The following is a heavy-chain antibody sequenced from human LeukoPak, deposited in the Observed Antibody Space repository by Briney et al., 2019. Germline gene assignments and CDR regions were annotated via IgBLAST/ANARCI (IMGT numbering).Heavy chain of an antibody. CDR2: IGSSGSTK. CDR3: AKDEVTYYYDSSGYYYGDYFDY. Sequence: GGSLRLSCAASGFTFSNYSMNWVRQAPGKGLEWVSYIGSSGSTKYYADSVKGRFAISRDNAKNSLYLQMNSLRAEDTAVYYCAKDEVTYYYDSSGYYYGDYFDYGARGPWSPSPQ. CDR1: GFTFSNYS. D-gene: IGHD3-22*01. J-gene: IGHJ4*02. V-gene: IGHV3-48*01.